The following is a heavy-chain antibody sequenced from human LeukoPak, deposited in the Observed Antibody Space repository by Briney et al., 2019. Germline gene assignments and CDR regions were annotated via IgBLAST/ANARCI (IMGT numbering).Heavy chain of an antibody. CDR1: GGSISSGDYY. V-gene: IGHV4-30-4*01. D-gene: IGHD3-3*01. CDR3: ARRSGLLVTIFGVVLPPANYYYGMDV. Sequence: SETLSLTCTVSGGSISSGDYYWSWIRQPPGKGLEWIGYIYYSGSTYYNPSLKSRVTISVDTSKNQFSLKLSSVTAAGTAVYYCARRSGLLVTIFGVVLPPANYYYGMDVWGQGTTVTVSS. J-gene: IGHJ6*02. CDR2: IYYSGST.